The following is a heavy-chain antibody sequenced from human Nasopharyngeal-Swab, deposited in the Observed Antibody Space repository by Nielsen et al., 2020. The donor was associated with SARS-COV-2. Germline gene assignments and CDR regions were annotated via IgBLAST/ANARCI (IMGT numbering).Heavy chain of an antibody. D-gene: IGHD3-3*01. CDR3: ASEGSGVFGVVIYAFDI. Sequence: ASVKVSCKVSGYTLTVLPIHWVRQAPGKGLEWMGTVDPEDGDPNYAQNFQGRVTMTEDTSTYTAYLELSSLRSEDTAVYYCASEGSGVFGVVIYAFDIWGPGTLVTVSS. CDR2: VDPEDGDP. V-gene: IGHV1-24*01. J-gene: IGHJ3*02. CDR1: GYTLTVLP.